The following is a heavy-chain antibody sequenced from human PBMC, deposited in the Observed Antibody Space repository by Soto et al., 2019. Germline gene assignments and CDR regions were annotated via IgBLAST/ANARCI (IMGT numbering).Heavy chain of an antibody. Sequence: QITLKESGPTLVKPTQTLTLTCTFSGFSLSTSGVGVGWIRQPPGKALEWLALIYWNDDKRYSPSLKSRLTTTKDTSKNQVVLTMTNMDPVDTATYYCAHRRGVAPIFDYWGQGTLVTVSS. D-gene: IGHD3-10*01. CDR2: IYWNDDK. V-gene: IGHV2-5*01. CDR1: GFSLSTSGVG. CDR3: AHRRGVAPIFDY. J-gene: IGHJ4*02.